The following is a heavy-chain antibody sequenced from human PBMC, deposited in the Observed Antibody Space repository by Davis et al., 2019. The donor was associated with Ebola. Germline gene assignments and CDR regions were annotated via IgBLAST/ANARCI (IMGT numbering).Heavy chain of an antibody. CDR2: IGTAGDT. CDR1: GFTFRTYD. CDR3: ARAQFGDVVLDY. V-gene: IGHV3-13*01. J-gene: IGHJ4*02. Sequence: PGGSLRPSCAASGFTFRTYDMHWVRQTTGKGLEWVSVIGTAGDTYYRGSVKGRFTISRENARNSLYLQMNSRTAGDTAGYYCARAQFGDVVLDYWGQGTLVTVSS. D-gene: IGHD4-17*01.